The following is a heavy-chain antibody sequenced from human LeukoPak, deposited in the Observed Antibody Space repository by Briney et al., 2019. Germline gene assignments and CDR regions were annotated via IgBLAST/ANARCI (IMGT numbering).Heavy chain of an antibody. CDR1: GFTFSSYA. CDR3: AKNWNYGYVFDY. D-gene: IGHD1-7*01. Sequence: GGSLRLSCAASGFTFSSYAMSWVRQAPGKGLEWVSAISGSGGSTYYADSVKGRFTISRDNSKNSLYLQMNSLRAEDTAVYYCAKNWNYGYVFDYWGQGTLVTVSS. V-gene: IGHV3-23*01. CDR2: ISGSGGST. J-gene: IGHJ4*02.